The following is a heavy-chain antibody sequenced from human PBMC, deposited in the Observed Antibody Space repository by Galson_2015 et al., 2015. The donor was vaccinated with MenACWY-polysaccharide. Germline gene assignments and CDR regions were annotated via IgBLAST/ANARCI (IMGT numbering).Heavy chain of an antibody. CDR2: MNPNSGNT. CDR3: AKNPKYAAAATGSYFDY. Sequence: SVKVSCKASGYTFTSYDINWVRQTTGHGLEWMGWMNPNSGNTGYAQKFQGRVTMTRNTSISIAYMDLSSLRAEDTAVYYCAKNPKYAAAATGSYFDYWGQGTLVTVSS. D-gene: IGHD6-13*01. V-gene: IGHV1-8*01. J-gene: IGHJ4*02. CDR1: GYTFTSYD.